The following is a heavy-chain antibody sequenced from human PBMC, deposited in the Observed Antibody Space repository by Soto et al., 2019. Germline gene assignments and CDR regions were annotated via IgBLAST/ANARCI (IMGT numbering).Heavy chain of an antibody. CDR3: AKDLTHSSSWYDRWYYYYGMDV. Sequence: GGSLRLSCAASGFTFDDYAMHWVRQAPGKGLEWVSLISWDGGSTYYADSVKGRFTISRDNSKNSLYLQMNSLRAEDTALYYCAKDLTHSSSWYDRWYYYYGMDVWGQGTTVTVS. J-gene: IGHJ6*02. V-gene: IGHV3-43D*04. D-gene: IGHD6-13*01. CDR1: GFTFDDYA. CDR2: ISWDGGST.